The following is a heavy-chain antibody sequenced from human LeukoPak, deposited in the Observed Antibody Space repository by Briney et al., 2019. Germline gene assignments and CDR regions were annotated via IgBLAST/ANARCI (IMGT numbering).Heavy chain of an antibody. CDR1: GASFSSGDQY. J-gene: IGHJ4*02. CDR2: IHPSGML. Sequence: PSQTLSLTCTVSGASFSSGDQYWNWIRQSPGKGLEWIGSIHPSGMLYSNPSLESRVTTSIDTSKNQFFLNLNSVTAADTAVYFCSRGLDSRKLGYWGQGTLVTVSS. V-gene: IGHV4-31*03. CDR3: SRGLDSRKLGY. D-gene: IGHD3-22*01.